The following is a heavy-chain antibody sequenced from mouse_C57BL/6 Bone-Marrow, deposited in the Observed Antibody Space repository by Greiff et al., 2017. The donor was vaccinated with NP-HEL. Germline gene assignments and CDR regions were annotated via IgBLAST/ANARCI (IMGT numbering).Heavy chain of an antibody. CDR2: ISDGGSYT. V-gene: IGHV5-4*03. Sequence: EVQRVESGGGLVKPGGSLKLSCAASGFTFSSYAMSWVRQTPEKRLEWVATISDGGSYTYYPDNVKGRFTISRDNAKNNLYLQMSHLKSEDTAMYYCARRLYYYGSSSYAMDYWGQGTSVTVSS. CDR3: ARRLYYYGSSSYAMDY. D-gene: IGHD1-1*01. J-gene: IGHJ4*01. CDR1: GFTFSSYA.